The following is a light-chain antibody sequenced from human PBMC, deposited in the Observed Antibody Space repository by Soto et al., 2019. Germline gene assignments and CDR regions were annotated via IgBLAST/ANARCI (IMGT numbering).Light chain of an antibody. Sequence: QSVLTQPPSVSGAPGQRVTISCTGTNSNIGADYGVQWYQQFPGTAPKLLIYGNNNRPSGVSDRFSGSKSATSASLAITGLQPGDEADDYCQSYDSNLVGLVFGAGTKLTVL. J-gene: IGLJ3*02. CDR3: QSYDSNLVGLV. V-gene: IGLV1-40*01. CDR1: NSNIGADYG. CDR2: GNN.